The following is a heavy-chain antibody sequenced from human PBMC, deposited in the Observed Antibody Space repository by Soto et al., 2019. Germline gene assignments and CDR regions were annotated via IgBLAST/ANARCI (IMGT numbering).Heavy chain of an antibody. Sequence: GGSLRLSCAASGFTFSSYGMHWVRQAPGKGLEWVAVISYDGSNKYYADSVKGRFTISRDNSKNTLYLQMNSLRAEDTAVYYCAKATWIRSEVAGGTFDYWGQGTLVTVSS. D-gene: IGHD5-18*01. J-gene: IGHJ4*02. CDR1: GFTFSSYG. CDR2: ISYDGSNK. V-gene: IGHV3-30*18. CDR3: AKATWIRSEVAGGTFDY.